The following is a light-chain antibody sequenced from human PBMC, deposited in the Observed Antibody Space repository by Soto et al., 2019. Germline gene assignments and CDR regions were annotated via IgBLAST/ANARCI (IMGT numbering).Light chain of an antibody. CDR2: DVN. V-gene: IGLV2-11*01. CDR1: SSDVGGYDY. J-gene: IGLJ2*01. CDR3: CSYAGAYTFGA. Sequence: QSALTQPRSVSGSPGQSVTISCTGTSSDVGGYDYVSWYQQYPGEVPKLMIYDVNKRPSGVPDRFSGSKSGNTASLTISGLQVYDEADYYCCSYAGAYTFGAFGGGTKVTVL.